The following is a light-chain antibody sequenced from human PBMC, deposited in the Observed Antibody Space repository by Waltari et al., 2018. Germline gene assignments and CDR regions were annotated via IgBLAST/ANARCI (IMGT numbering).Light chain of an antibody. Sequence: ASKSVGRYVAWYQQKPGQAPRLLIYGASTRATGIPDRFSGSGSGTDFSLIISRLEPEDFAVYFCQKYEALPATFGQGTKVEIK. CDR1: KSVGRY. CDR3: QKYEALPAT. V-gene: IGKV3-20*01. J-gene: IGKJ1*01. CDR2: GAS.